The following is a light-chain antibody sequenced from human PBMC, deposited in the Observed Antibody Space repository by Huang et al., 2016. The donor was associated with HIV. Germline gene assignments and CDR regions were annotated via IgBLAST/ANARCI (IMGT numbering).Light chain of an antibody. V-gene: IGKV3-15*01. Sequence: EIVMTQSPATLSVSPGERATLSCRASQSVSSNLAWYQHKPGQAPRLLIYGASTRATGIPARFSGSGSGTEFILTISSLQSEDFAVYYCQQYDNWPPRGTFGQGTKVEIK. CDR1: QSVSSN. CDR3: QQYDNWPPRGT. CDR2: GAS. J-gene: IGKJ1*01.